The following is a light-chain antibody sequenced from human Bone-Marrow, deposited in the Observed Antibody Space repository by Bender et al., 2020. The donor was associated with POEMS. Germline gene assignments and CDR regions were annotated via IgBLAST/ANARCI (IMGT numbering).Light chain of an antibody. CDR3: SSYAGSNTLV. CDR1: SSNIGSNY. V-gene: IGLV1-47*01. Sequence: QSVLTQPPSASGTPGQRVTISCSGSSSNIGSNYVYWYQQLPGTAPKLLIYRNNQRPSGVPDRFSGSKSGTSASLAISGLRSEDEADYYCSSYAGSNTLVFGGGTKLTVL. CDR2: RNN. J-gene: IGLJ3*02.